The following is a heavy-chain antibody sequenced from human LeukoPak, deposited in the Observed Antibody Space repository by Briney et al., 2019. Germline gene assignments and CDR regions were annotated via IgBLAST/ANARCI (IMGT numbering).Heavy chain of an antibody. V-gene: IGHV3-64*01. J-gene: IGHJ4*02. D-gene: IGHD3-10*01. CDR2: ISSNGGST. CDR3: ARAIWFGDKPFDY. CDR1: GFTFSSYA. Sequence: PGGSLRLSXAASGFTFSSYAMHWVRQAPGKGVEYVSAISSNGGSTYYANSVKGRFTISRDNSKNTLYLQMGSLRAEDMAVYYCARAIWFGDKPFDYWGQGTLVTVSS.